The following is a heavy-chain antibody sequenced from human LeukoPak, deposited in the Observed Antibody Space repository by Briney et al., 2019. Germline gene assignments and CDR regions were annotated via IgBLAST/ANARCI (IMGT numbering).Heavy chain of an antibody. CDR3: ARGWGDGMDV. CDR1: GFTFTSYW. J-gene: IGHJ6*02. D-gene: IGHD3-16*01. V-gene: IGHV3-74*01. CDR2: LISDGSIT. Sequence: GGSLRLSCAASGFTFTSYWMNWVRQPPGEGLVWVTRLISDGSITSYADSVKGRFTISRDNAKNTLYLQLNSLRAEDTGVYYCARGWGDGMDVWGQGTTVTVSS.